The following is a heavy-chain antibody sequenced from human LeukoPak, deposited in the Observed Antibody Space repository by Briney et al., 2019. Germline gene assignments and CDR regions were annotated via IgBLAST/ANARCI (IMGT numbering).Heavy chain of an antibody. CDR2: ISSSSSTI. V-gene: IGHV3-48*01. D-gene: IGHD6-13*01. Sequence: GGSLRLSCAASGFTFSSYSMNWVRQAPGKGLEWVSYISSSSSTIYYADSVKGRFTISRGNAKNSLYLQMNSLRAEDTAVYYCARDHPGSSWDYWGQGTLVTVSS. J-gene: IGHJ4*02. CDR1: GFTFSSYS. CDR3: ARDHPGSSWDY.